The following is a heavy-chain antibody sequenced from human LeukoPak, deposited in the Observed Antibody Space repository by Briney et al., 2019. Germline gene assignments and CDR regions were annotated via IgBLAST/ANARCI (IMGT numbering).Heavy chain of an antibody. CDR2: IYYSGST. Sequence: SETLSLTCTVSGGSISSYYWSWIRQPPGKGLERIGYIYYSGSTNYNPSLKSRVTISVDTSKNQFSLKLSSVTAADTAVYYCARGQWLAYEYYFDYWGQGTLVTVSS. CDR3: ARGQWLAYEYYFDY. V-gene: IGHV4-59*01. CDR1: GGSISSYY. J-gene: IGHJ4*02. D-gene: IGHD6-19*01.